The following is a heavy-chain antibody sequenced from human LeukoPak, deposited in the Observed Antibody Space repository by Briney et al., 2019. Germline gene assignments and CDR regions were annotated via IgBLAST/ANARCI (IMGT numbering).Heavy chain of an antibody. J-gene: IGHJ4*02. CDR2: IYYTGST. CDR3: ARSKYYYESGI. Sequence: PSETLSLTCLVSGVSITTNYWSWFRQPPGKGLEWIGCIYYTGSTNYNPSLKSRVTISVDTSKNQFSLKLSSVTAADTAVYYRARSKYYYESGIWGQGTLVTVSS. CDR1: GVSITTNY. V-gene: IGHV4-59*01. D-gene: IGHD3-22*01.